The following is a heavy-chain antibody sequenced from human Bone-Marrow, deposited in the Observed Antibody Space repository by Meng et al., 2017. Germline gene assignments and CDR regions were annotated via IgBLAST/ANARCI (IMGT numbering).Heavy chain of an antibody. Sequence: GGSLRLSCAASGFTFSSYSMNWVRQAPGKGLEWVSSISSSSSYIYYADSVKGRFTISRDNAKNSLYLQMNSLRAEDTAVYYCAKDIGYGGEGYDILTGLDYWGQGTLVTVSS. J-gene: IGHJ4*02. CDR1: GFTFSSYS. CDR2: ISSSSSYI. CDR3: AKDIGYGGEGYDILTGLDY. V-gene: IGHV3-21*01. D-gene: IGHD3-9*01.